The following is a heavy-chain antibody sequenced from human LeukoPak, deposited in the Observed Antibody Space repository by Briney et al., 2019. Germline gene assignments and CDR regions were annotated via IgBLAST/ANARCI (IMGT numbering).Heavy chain of an antibody. J-gene: IGHJ4*02. Sequence: QPGRSLRLSCAASGFTFDDYAMHWVRQAPGKGLEWVSGISWNSGSIGYADSAKGRFTISRDNAKNSLYLQMNSLRAEDTALYYCATGRVGATPPFDYWGQGTLVTVSS. CDR1: GFTFDDYA. V-gene: IGHV3-9*01. CDR3: ATGRVGATPPFDY. CDR2: ISWNSGSI. D-gene: IGHD1-26*01.